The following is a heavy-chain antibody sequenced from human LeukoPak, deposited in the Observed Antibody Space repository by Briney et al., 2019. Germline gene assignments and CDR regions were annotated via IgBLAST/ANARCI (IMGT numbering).Heavy chain of an antibody. CDR2: IYYSGST. Sequence: SETQSLTCTVSGGSISSYYWSWIRQPPGKGLEWIGYIYYSGSTNYNPSLKSRVTISVDTSKNQFSLKLSSVTAADTAVYYCARGTGFLWFGELLVYGMDVWGKGTTVTVSS. V-gene: IGHV4-59*01. CDR1: GGSISSYY. J-gene: IGHJ6*04. D-gene: IGHD3-10*01. CDR3: ARGTGFLWFGELLVYGMDV.